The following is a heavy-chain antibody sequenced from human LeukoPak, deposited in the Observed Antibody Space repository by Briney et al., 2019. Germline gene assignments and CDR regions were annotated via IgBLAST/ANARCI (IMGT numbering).Heavy chain of an antibody. Sequence: GESLQISRKGSGYSFTSYWIGWVRQMPGKGLEWMGIIYPGDSDTRYSPSFQGQVTISAVKSISTAYLQWSSLKAADTAMYYCARTKGNWNDYYFDYWGQGTLVTVSS. CDR2: IYPGDSDT. J-gene: IGHJ4*02. V-gene: IGHV5-51*01. CDR1: GYSFTSYW. CDR3: ARTKGNWNDYYFDY. D-gene: IGHD1-1*01.